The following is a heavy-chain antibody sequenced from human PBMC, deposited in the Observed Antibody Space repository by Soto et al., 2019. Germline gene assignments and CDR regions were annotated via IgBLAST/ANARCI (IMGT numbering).Heavy chain of an antibody. CDR1: GGSISSGGYY. CDR2: IYYSGST. V-gene: IGHV4-31*03. D-gene: IGHD3-22*01. Sequence: PSETLSLTCTVSGGSISSGGYYWSWIRQHPGKGLEWIGYIYYSGSTYYNPSLKSRVTISVDTSKNQFSLKLSSVTAADTAVYYCARERNYYDSSGVWFDPWGQGTLVTVSS. J-gene: IGHJ5*02. CDR3: ARERNYYDSSGVWFDP.